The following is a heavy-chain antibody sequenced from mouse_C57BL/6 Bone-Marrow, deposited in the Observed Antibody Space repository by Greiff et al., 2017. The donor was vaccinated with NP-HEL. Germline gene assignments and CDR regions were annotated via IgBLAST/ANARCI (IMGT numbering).Heavy chain of an antibody. CDR1: GYTFTGYW. V-gene: IGHV1-9*01. Sequence: QVQLQQSGAELMKPGASVKLSCKATGYTFTGYWIEWVKQRPGHGLEWIGEILPGSGNTYYNERFKGKATFTADTSSNTAYMQLSSLTTEDSAIDYGARDYYGSSYFDYWGQGTTLTVSS. J-gene: IGHJ2*01. CDR2: ILPGSGNT. CDR3: ARDYYGSSYFDY. D-gene: IGHD1-1*01.